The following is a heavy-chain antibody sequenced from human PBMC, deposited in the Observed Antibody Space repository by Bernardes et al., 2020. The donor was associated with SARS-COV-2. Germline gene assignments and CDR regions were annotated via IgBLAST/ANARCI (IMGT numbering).Heavy chain of an antibody. CDR2: ISGSGGST. CDR1: GFTFSSYV. Sequence: GGSLRLSCAASGFTFSSYVMSWVRQAPGTGLEWVSTISGSGGSTYYADSVKGRFTISRDNSKNTLYLQMNSLRAEDTAVYYCAKDRRGYTDGTLNDYWGQGTLVTVSS. J-gene: IGHJ4*02. CDR3: AKDRRGYTDGTLNDY. V-gene: IGHV3-23*01. D-gene: IGHD5-18*01.